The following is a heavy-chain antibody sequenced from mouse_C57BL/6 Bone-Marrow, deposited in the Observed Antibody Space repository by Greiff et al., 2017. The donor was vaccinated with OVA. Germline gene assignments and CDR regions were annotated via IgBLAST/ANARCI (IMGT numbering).Heavy chain of an antibody. CDR1: GYTFTGYW. V-gene: IGHV1-9*01. CDR3: ARSQLRPPWFAY. CDR2: ILPGSGST. J-gene: IGHJ3*01. D-gene: IGHD3-2*02. Sequence: QVQLQQSGAELMKPGASVKLSCKATGYTFTGYWIEWVKQRPGHGLEWIGEILPGSGSTNYNEKFKGKATFTADTSSNNAYMQLSSLTTEDSAIYYCARSQLRPPWFAYWGQGTLVTVSA.